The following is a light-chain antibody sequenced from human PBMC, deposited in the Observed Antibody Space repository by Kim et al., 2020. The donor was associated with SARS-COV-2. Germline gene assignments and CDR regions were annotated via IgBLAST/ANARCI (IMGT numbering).Light chain of an antibody. CDR1: TGTVTSGHY. Sequence: GGTVTLTCGSNTGTVTSGHYPYWFQQKPGQAPRTLIYDTNNEHSWTPARFSGSLLGGKAALTLSGAQPEDEAEYYCLLSLGTGRVVFGGGTQLTVL. CDR2: DTN. J-gene: IGLJ2*01. V-gene: IGLV7-46*01. CDR3: LLSLGTGRVV.